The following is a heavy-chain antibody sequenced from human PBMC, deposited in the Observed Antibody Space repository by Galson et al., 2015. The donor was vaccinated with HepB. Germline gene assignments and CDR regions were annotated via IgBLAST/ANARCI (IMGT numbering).Heavy chain of an antibody. D-gene: IGHD5-18*01. CDR3: ARGATAMVRYGFDY. Sequence: CKASGGTFSSYAISWVRQAPGQGLEWMGGIIPIFGTANYAQKFQGRVTITADESTSTAYMELSSLRSEDTAVYYCARGATAMVRYGFDYWGQGTLVTVSS. V-gene: IGHV1-69*01. CDR1: GGTFSSYA. CDR2: IIPIFGTA. J-gene: IGHJ4*02.